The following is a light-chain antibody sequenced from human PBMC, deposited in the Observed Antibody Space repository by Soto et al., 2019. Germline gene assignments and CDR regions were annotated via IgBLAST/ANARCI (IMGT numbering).Light chain of an antibody. CDR3: QQYNNWPPFT. CDR1: QSVSSK. V-gene: IGKV3-15*01. J-gene: IGKJ5*01. Sequence: EIAMTQSPATLSLSPGERATLSCGASQSVSSKLAWYQQKPGQAPRLLVYGASTRATGIPARFSGSGSGTEFTLTISSLQSEDFAVYYCQQYNNWPPFTFGQGTRLEIK. CDR2: GAS.